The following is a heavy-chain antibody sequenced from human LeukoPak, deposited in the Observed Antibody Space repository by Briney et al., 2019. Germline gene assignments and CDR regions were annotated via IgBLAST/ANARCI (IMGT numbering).Heavy chain of an antibody. CDR3: ARQACIVGSCSDFDY. CDR1: GFTFSSYW. CDR2: INSDGSSR. J-gene: IGHJ4*02. Sequence: PGGSLRLSCAASGFTFSSYWMHWVRQAPGKGLVWVSRINSDGSSRTYADSVKGRFTISRDNAKNTLSLQMNSLRTEDTAVYYRARQACIVGSCSDFDYWGQGTLVTVSS. D-gene: IGHD2-15*01. V-gene: IGHV3-74*01.